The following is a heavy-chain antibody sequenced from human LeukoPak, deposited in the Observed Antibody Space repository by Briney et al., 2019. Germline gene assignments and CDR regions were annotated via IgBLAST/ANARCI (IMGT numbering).Heavy chain of an antibody. CDR3: AKSVRGYNYYYYYGMDV. Sequence: GGSLRLSCAASGFTFSSYGIHWVRQAPGKGLEWVAVISYDGSNKYYADSVKGRFTISRDNSKNTLYLQMNGLRAEDTAVYYCAKSVRGYNYYYYYGMDVWGQGTTVTVSS. J-gene: IGHJ6*02. D-gene: IGHD3-10*02. CDR2: ISYDGSNK. V-gene: IGHV3-30*18. CDR1: GFTFSSYG.